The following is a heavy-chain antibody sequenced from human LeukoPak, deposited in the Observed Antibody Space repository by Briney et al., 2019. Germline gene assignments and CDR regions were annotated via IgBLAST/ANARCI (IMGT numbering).Heavy chain of an antibody. CDR2: IYYSGST. CDR3: ARLWYSSSSVDYYYGMDV. V-gene: IGHV4-59*01. J-gene: IGHJ6*02. CDR1: GGSTSSYY. D-gene: IGHD6-6*01. Sequence: SETLSLTCTVSGGSTSSYYWSWIRQPPGKGLEWIGYIYYSGSTNYNPSLKSRVTISVDTSKNQFSLKLSSVTAADTAVYYCARLWYSSSSVDYYYGMDVWGQGTTVTVSS.